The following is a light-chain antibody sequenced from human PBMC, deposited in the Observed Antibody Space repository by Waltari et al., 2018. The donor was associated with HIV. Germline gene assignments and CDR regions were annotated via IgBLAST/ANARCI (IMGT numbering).Light chain of an antibody. CDR1: QSLLHSNGYNY. CDR3: MQALQAPST. Sequence: DIVMTQSPLSLPVTPGEPASISCRSSQSLLHSNGYNYLDWYLQKPGQSPQLLIYLGSNRASGVPDRFSGSGSGTDFTLKISRVVAEDVGVYYCMQALQAPSTFGGGTKVEMK. V-gene: IGKV2-28*01. J-gene: IGKJ4*01. CDR2: LGS.